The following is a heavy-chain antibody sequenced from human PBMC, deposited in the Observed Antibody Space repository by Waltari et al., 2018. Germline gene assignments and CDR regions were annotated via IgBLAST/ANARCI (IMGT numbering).Heavy chain of an antibody. Sequence: EVQLLESGGGLVQPGGSLRLSCAASGFTFSSYAMSWVRQAPGKGMGWVSVISGSGGSTDYADSVKGRFTISRDNSKNTLDLQMNSLRAEDTAVYYCAKLALNDYWGQGILVTVSS. V-gene: IGHV3-23*01. CDR2: ISGSGGST. CDR1: GFTFSSYA. D-gene: IGHD2-15*01. J-gene: IGHJ4*02. CDR3: AKLALNDY.